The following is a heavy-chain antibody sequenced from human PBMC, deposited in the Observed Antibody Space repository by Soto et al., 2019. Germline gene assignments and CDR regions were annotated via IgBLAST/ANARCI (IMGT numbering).Heavy chain of an antibody. CDR3: AREVPVPAAIEADYYYYGMDV. V-gene: IGHV1-18*01. J-gene: IGHJ6*02. Sequence: GASVKVSCKASGYTFTSYGISWVRQAPGQGLEWMGWISAYNGNTNYAQKLQGRVTMTTDTSTSTAYMELRSLRSDDTAVYYCAREVPVPAAIEADYYYYGMDVWGQGTTVTVSS. D-gene: IGHD2-2*01. CDR1: GYTFTSYG. CDR2: ISAYNGNT.